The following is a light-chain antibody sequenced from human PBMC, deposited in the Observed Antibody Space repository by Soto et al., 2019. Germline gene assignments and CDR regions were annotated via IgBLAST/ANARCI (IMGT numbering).Light chain of an antibody. CDR2: SNN. Sequence: QPVLTQPPSASGTPGQRVTISCSGSSSNIGSKTVNWYQQLPGTAPKVLIYSNNQRPSGVPDRFSGSKSGTSGSLAISGLQSEDDADYCCAAWDDTLNGWVFGGGTKLTVL. CDR1: SSNIGSKT. V-gene: IGLV1-44*01. J-gene: IGLJ3*02. CDR3: AAWDDTLNGWV.